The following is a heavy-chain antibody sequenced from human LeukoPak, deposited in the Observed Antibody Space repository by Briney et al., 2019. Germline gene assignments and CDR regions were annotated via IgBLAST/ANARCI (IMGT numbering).Heavy chain of an antibody. D-gene: IGHD2-15*01. CDR2: ISSSSSYI. J-gene: IGHJ3*02. CDR1: GFTFSSYS. CDR3: ARDRLVVKGPPRDAFDI. V-gene: IGHV3-21*01. Sequence: GGSLRLSCAASGFTFSSYSMNWVRQDPGKGLEWVSSISSSSSYIYYADSVKGRFTISRDNAKNSLYLQMNSLRAEDTAVYYCARDRLVVKGPPRDAFDIWGQGTMVTVSS.